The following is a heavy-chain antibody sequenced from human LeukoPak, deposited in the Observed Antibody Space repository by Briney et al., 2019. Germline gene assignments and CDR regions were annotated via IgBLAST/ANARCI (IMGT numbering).Heavy chain of an antibody. CDR2: FDPEDGET. CDR3: ATELGAYCSGGSCYVGWFDP. Sequence: GASVRVSCEVSGYTLTELSMHWVRQAPGKGLEWMGGFDPEDGETIYAQKFQGRVTMTEDTSTDTAYMELSSLRSEDTAVYYCATELGAYCSGGSCYVGWFDPWGQGTLVTVAS. D-gene: IGHD2-15*01. CDR1: GYTLTELS. J-gene: IGHJ5*02. V-gene: IGHV1-24*01.